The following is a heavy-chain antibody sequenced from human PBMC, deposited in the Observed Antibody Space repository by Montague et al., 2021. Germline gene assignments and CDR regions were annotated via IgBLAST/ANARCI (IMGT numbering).Heavy chain of an antibody. V-gene: IGHV4-39*01. CDR1: GGSISSTSYY. D-gene: IGHD2-21*02. CDR3: ARRMGFVVVTEHDAFDT. Sequence: SETLSLTCTVPGGSISSTSYYWGWIRQPPGTGLEWIGSIYYSGSTYYNPSLKSRATISADTSKNQFSLRLRSVTAADTAVYYCARRMGFVVVTEHDAFDTWGQGTMVTVSS. CDR2: IYYSGST. J-gene: IGHJ3*02.